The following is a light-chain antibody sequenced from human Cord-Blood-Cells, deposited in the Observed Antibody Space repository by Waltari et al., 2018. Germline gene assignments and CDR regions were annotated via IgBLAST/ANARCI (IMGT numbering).Light chain of an antibody. CDR2: EGS. CDR3: CSYAGSSTWV. J-gene: IGLJ3*02. Sequence: QSALPQPASVSGSPGQSITISCTGTSSVVGRSNTVSWYQQHPGKAPKLMIYEGSKRPSGVSNRFSGSKSGNTASLTISGLQAEDEADYYCCSYAGSSTWVFGGGTKLTVL. CDR1: SSVVGRSNT. V-gene: IGLV2-23*01.